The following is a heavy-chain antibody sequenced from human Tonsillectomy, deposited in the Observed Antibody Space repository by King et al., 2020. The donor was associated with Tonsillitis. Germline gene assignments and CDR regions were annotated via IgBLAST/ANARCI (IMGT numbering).Heavy chain of an antibody. V-gene: IGHV3-30*19. J-gene: IGHJ4*02. D-gene: IGHD6-19*01. CDR3: VAVAGTVYYLDY. CDR2: ISYEGSNK. CDR1: GFTFSTYG. Sequence: VQLVESGGGVVQPGRSLRLSCAASGFTFSTYGMHWVRQAPGKGLEWVADISYEGSNKYYADSVKGRFTISRDNSKNTLYLQMNSLRAEDTAVYYCVAVAGTVYYLDYWGQGTLVTVSS.